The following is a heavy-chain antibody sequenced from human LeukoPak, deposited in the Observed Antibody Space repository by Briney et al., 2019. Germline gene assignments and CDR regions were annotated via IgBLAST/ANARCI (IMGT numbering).Heavy chain of an antibody. J-gene: IGHJ6*02. CDR2: IYYSGST. CDR1: GGSISSGGYY. CDR3: ARDSSGWYSNYYGMDL. D-gene: IGHD6-19*01. V-gene: IGHV4-31*03. Sequence: SETLSLTCTVSGGSISSGGYYWSWIRQHPGKGMEWIGYIYYSGSTYYNPSLKSRVTISVDTSKNQFSLKLSSVTAADTAVYYCARDSSGWYSNYYGMDLWGQGTTVTVSS.